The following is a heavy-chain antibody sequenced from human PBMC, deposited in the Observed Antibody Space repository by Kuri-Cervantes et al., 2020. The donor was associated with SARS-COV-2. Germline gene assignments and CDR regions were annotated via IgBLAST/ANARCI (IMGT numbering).Heavy chain of an antibody. V-gene: IGHV4-59*01. CDR3: ATSYGGSGSYYYGMDV. CDR1: GGSISSYY. Sequence: SETLSLTCTVSGGSISSYYWSWIRQPPGKGLEWIGYIYYSGSTNYNPSLKSRVTISVDTSKHQFSLKLSSVTAADTAVYYCATSYGGSGSYYYGMDVWGQGTTVTVSS. D-gene: IGHD3-10*01. J-gene: IGHJ6*02. CDR2: IYYSGST.